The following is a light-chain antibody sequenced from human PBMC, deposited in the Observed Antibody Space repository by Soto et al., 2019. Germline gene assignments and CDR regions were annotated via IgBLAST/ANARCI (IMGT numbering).Light chain of an antibody. J-gene: IGKJ5*01. CDR3: QHYVSGN. V-gene: IGKV3-20*01. CDR2: GAS. CDR1: QGVRGTY. Sequence: EIVLTQSPGTLSLSPGDGATLSCRASQGVRGTYLAWYQHRPGQPPRLLIYGASSRATGIPDRFSGSESGKDFNLSINRMEFEDFEVYYCQHYVSGNFGQGTRLEIK.